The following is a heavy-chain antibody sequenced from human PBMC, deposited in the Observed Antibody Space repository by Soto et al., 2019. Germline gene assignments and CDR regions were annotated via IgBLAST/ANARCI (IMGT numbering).Heavy chain of an antibody. CDR1: GGSISSSSYY. J-gene: IGHJ5*02. CDR3: ARHSGPVLWFGELLRGDWFDP. V-gene: IGHV4-39*01. D-gene: IGHD3-10*01. CDR2: IYYSGST. Sequence: SETLSLTCTVSGGSISSSSYYWGWIRQPPGKGLEWIGSIYYSGSTYYNPSLKSRVTISVDTSKNPFSLKLSSVTAADTAVYYCARHSGPVLWFGELLRGDWFDPWGQGTLVTVSS.